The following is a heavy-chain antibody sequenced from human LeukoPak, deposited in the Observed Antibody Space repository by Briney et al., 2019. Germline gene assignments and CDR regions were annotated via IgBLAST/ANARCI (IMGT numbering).Heavy chain of an antibody. CDR3: ASERGSSWYVRWNAFDI. V-gene: IGHV1-69*13. D-gene: IGHD6-13*01. CDR2: IIPIFGTA. CDR1: GGTFSSYA. Sequence: GASVKVSCKASGGTFSSYAISWVRQAPGQGLEWMGGIIPIFGTANYAQKFQGRVTITADESTSTAYMELSSLRSEDTAVYYCASERGSSWYVRWNAFDIWGQGTMVTVSS. J-gene: IGHJ3*02.